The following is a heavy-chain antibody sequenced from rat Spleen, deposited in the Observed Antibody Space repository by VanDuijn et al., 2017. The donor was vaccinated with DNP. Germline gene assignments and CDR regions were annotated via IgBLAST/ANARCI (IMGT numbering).Heavy chain of an antibody. V-gene: IGHV5S10*01. J-gene: IGHJ3*01. CDR2: IRYDGGTT. CDR1: GFTFSDYN. Sequence: EVQLVESGGGLVQPGGSLKVSCEASGFTFSDYNVAWVRQAPKKGLEWVAYIRYDGGTTYYRDSVKGRFTISRDNANRTLYLQMDSLRSEDTATYYCATSPGPNWFAYWGQGTLVTVSS. D-gene: IGHD1-4*01. CDR3: ATSPGPNWFAY.